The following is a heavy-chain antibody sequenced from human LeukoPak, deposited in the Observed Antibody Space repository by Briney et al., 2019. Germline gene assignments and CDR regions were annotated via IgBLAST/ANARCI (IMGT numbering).Heavy chain of an antibody. CDR1: GFTFSSYA. CDR3: AKGYYDSSGYYPAAHDY. V-gene: IGHV3-23*01. CDR2: ISGSGGST. Sequence: GGSLRLSRAASGFTFSSYAMSWVRQAPGKGLEWVSAISGSGGSTYYADSVKGRFTISRDNSKNTLYLQMNSLRAEDTAVYYCAKGYYDSSGYYPAAHDYWGQGTLVTVSS. D-gene: IGHD3-22*01. J-gene: IGHJ4*02.